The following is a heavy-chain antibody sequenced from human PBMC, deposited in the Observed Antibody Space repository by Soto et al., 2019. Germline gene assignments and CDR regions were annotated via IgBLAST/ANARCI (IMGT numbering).Heavy chain of an antibody. D-gene: IGHD2-15*01. V-gene: IGHV4-59*01. CDR3: ATDQVTAALVGWFDP. J-gene: IGHJ5*02. Sequence: SETLSLTCTVSGGSISSYYWSWIRQPPGKGLEWIGYIYYSGSTNYNPSLKSRVTISVDTSKNQFSLKLSSVTAADTAVYYCATDQVTAALVGWFDPWGQGTLVTVSS. CDR2: IYYSGST. CDR1: GGSISSYY.